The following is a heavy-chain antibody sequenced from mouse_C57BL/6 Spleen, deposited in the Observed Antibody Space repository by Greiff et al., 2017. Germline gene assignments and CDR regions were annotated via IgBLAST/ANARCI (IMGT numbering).Heavy chain of an antibody. CDR2: IYPRSGNT. J-gene: IGHJ1*03. Sequence: QVQLQQSGAELARPGASVKLSCKASGYTFTSYGISWVKQRPGQGLEWIGEIYPRSGNTYYNEKFKGKATLTADKSSSTAYMELRSLTSEDSAVYFCARDYYGSGVGYFDVWGTGTTVTVSS. V-gene: IGHV1-81*01. CDR1: GYTFTSYG. D-gene: IGHD1-1*01. CDR3: ARDYYGSGVGYFDV.